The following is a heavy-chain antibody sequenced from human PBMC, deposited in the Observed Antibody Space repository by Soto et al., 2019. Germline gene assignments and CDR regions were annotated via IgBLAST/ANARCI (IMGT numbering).Heavy chain of an antibody. D-gene: IGHD5-12*01. J-gene: IGHJ6*02. CDR3: AKASGYSGYYYYYGMDV. CDR1: GFTFSSYG. V-gene: IGHV3-30*18. CDR2: ISYDGSNK. Sequence: QVQLVESEGGVVQPGRSLRLSCAASGFTFSSYGMHWVRQAPGKGLEWVAVISYDGSNKYYADSVKGRFTISRDNSKNTLYLQINSLRAEDTTVYYCAKASGYSGYYYYYGMDVWGQGTTVTVSS.